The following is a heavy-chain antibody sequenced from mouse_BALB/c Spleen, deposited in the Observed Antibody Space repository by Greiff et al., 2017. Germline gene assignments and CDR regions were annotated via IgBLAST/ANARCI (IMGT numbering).Heavy chain of an antibody. V-gene: IGHV1-5*01. CDR1: GYTFTSYW. D-gene: IGHD1-2*01. Sequence: EVQLQQSGTVLARPGASVKMSCKASGYTFTSYWMHWVKQRPGQGLEWIGAIYPGNSDTSYNQKFKGKAKLTAVTSTSTAYMELSSLTNEDSAVYYCTRALHYYDPYFDVWGAGTTVTVSS. CDR3: TRALHYYDPYFDV. J-gene: IGHJ1*01. CDR2: IYPGNSDT.